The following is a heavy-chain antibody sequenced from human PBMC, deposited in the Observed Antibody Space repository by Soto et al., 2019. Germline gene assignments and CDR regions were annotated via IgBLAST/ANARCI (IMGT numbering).Heavy chain of an antibody. J-gene: IGHJ5*02. Sequence: ASVKVSCKASGYTFTSYYMHCARQAPGQGLEWMGIINPSGGSTSYAQKFQGRVTMTRDTSTSTVYMELSSLRSEDTAVYYCARDLLSSGWYQGGGFDPWGQGTLVTVSS. V-gene: IGHV1-46*03. CDR2: INPSGGST. D-gene: IGHD6-19*01. CDR3: ARDLLSSGWYQGGGFDP. CDR1: GYTFTSYY.